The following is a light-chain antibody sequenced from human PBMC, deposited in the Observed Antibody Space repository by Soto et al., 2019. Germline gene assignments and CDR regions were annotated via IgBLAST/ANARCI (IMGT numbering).Light chain of an antibody. CDR2: SAS. J-gene: IGKJ4*01. Sequence: AIQMTQSPFSLSASVGDRVTITCRASQDIRNELGWCQQIPGRAPKLLIYSASSLQSGVPSRFSGSGSGTDFTLPISSLQTKVFQTYYGQKDFISPRTFGKGTKV. V-gene: IGKV1-6*01. CDR1: QDIRNE. CDR3: QKDFISPRT.